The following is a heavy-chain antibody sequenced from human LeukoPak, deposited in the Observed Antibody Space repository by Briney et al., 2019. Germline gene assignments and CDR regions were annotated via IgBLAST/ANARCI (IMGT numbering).Heavy chain of an antibody. V-gene: IGHV1-69*04. CDR1: GGTFSSYA. J-gene: IGHJ4*02. CDR2: IIPILGIA. CDR3: ARDGYTIDYYFDY. D-gene: IGHD5-24*01. Sequence: ASVKVSCKASGGTFSSYAISWVRQAPGQGLEWMGRIIPILGIANYAQKFQGRVTITADKSTSTAYVELSSLRSEDTAVYYCARDGYTIDYYFDYWGQGTLVTVSS.